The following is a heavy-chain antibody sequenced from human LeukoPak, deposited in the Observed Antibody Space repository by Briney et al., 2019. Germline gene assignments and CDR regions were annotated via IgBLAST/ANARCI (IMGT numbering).Heavy chain of an antibody. CDR3: ARESTEYYYDSSGYYSPLNY. Sequence: ASVTVSCTASVGTFSSYAISWVRQAPGQGLEWMGGIIPIFGTANYAQKFQGRVTITADESTSTAYMELSSLRSEDTAVYYCARESTEYYYDSSGYYSPLNYWGQGALVTVSS. CDR2: IIPIFGTA. V-gene: IGHV1-69*13. D-gene: IGHD3-22*01. J-gene: IGHJ4*02. CDR1: VGTFSSYA.